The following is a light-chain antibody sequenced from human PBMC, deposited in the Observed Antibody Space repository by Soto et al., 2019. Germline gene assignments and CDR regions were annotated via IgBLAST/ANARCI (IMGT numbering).Light chain of an antibody. CDR3: QQFNDYPRT. V-gene: IGKV1-9*01. J-gene: IGKJ1*01. CDR1: QGISSY. CDR2: AAS. Sequence: DIQLTQSPSFLSASVGDRVSITCRASQGISSYLAWYQQKPGKAPKLLIYAASTLQSGVPSRFSGSGSGTEFTLPIISLQPEDFATYYCQQFNDYPRTFGQGTKVEIK.